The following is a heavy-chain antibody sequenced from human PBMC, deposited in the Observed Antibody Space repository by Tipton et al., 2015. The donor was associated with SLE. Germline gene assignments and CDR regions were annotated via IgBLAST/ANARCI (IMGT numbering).Heavy chain of an antibody. CDR2: INTSAGSS. J-gene: IGHJ4*02. CDR1: GDTFSSYA. D-gene: IGHD3-10*01. V-gene: IGHV1-46*01. CDR3: VRDHISYCSGCFFDY. Sequence: QSGAEVKKPGSSVKVSCKASGDTFSSYAISWVRQAPGQGPEWMGGINTSAGSSTYAQKFQGRVTMTRDTSTSTVYMELSSLRSEDTALYYCVRDHISYCSGCFFDYWGQGTLVTVSS.